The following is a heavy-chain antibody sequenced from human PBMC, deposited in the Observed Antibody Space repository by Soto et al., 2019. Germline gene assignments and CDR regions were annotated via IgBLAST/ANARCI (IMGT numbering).Heavy chain of an antibody. CDR1: GGTFSSYA. CDR3: SRTAPSISKMGDY. D-gene: IGHD6-6*01. V-gene: IGHV1-69*01. Sequence: QVQLVQSGAEVKKPGSSVQVSCKASGGTFSSYAISWVRQAPGQGLEWMGGIIPIFGTANYAQKFQGRVTITADESTSTGYLELRSLRSEDTAVYYCSRTAPSISKMGDYWGQGTLVTVSS. J-gene: IGHJ4*02. CDR2: IIPIFGTA.